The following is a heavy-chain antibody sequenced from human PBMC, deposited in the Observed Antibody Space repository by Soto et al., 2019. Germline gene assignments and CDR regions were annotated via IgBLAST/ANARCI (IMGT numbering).Heavy chain of an antibody. J-gene: IGHJ4*02. D-gene: IGHD1-26*01. Sequence: GASVKVSCKASGGTFSSYAISWVRQAPGQGLEWMGGIIPIFGTANYAQKFQGRVTITADESTSTAYMELSSLRSEDTAVYYCAREFSSGGSYYTYYVYWGQGTLVTVSS. CDR3: AREFSSGGSYYTYYVY. CDR2: IIPIFGTA. CDR1: GGTFSSYA. V-gene: IGHV1-69*13.